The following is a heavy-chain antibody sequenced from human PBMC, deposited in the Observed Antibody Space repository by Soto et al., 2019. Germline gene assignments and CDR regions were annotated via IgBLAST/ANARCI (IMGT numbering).Heavy chain of an antibody. V-gene: IGHV6-1*01. D-gene: IGHD3-9*01. CDR1: GDSVSSNRAA. Sequence: SQTLSLTCAISGDSVSSNRAAWNWIRQSPSRGLEWLGRTYYRSKWYNDYAVSVKSRITINPDTSKNQFSLQLNSVTPEDTAVYYCARDFSRGASRDVIRYFDWSPRLGFDPWGQGTLVTVSS. J-gene: IGHJ5*02. CDR2: TYYRSKWYN. CDR3: ARDFSRGASRDVIRYFDWSPRLGFDP.